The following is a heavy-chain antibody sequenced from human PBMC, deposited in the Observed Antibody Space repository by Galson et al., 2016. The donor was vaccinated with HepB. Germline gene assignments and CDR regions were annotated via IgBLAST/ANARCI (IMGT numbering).Heavy chain of an antibody. D-gene: IGHD6-19*01. CDR3: VAGAGWLPDY. V-gene: IGHV3-7*03. J-gene: IGHJ4*02. CDR2: IEKDGSEE. Sequence: SLRLSCAVSGLTFNIQYMSWVRQAPGKGLEWVANIEKDGSEENYVDSVKGRFTISRDNAKNSAYLQMNTVRAENTAIYYCVAGAGWLPDYWGQGTLVSVSS. CDR1: GLTFNIQY.